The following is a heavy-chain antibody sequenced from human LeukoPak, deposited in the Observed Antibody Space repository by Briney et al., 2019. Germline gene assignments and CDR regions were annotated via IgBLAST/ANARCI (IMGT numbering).Heavy chain of an antibody. Sequence: GGSLRLSCSASGFSFSNYAMYWVRQAPGKGLEWVANIKQGGSEKYYVDSVKGRFTISRDNAKNSLYLQMNSLRAEDTAVYYCARDFGLRCSGGTCYSVYYYGMDVWGKGTTVTVSS. V-gene: IGHV3-7*03. CDR2: IKQGGSEK. CDR3: ARDFGLRCSGGTCYSVYYYGMDV. J-gene: IGHJ6*04. D-gene: IGHD2-15*01. CDR1: GFSFSNYA.